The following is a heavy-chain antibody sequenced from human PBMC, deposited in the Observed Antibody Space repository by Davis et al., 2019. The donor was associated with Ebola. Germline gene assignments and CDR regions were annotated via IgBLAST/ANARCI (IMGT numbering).Heavy chain of an antibody. J-gene: IGHJ5*02. Sequence: SETLSLTCVVYGGSFSGFYWSWIRQPPGKGLEWIGEINHSGSTNYNPSLKSRVTISVDTSKNQFSLKLSSVTAADTAVYYCARGPDWFDPWGQGTLVTVSS. V-gene: IGHV4-34*01. CDR3: ARGPDWFDP. CDR2: INHSGST. CDR1: GGSFSGFY.